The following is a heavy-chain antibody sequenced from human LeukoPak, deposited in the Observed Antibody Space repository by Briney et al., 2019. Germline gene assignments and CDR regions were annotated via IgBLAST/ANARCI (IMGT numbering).Heavy chain of an antibody. J-gene: IGHJ1*01. CDR2: ISPSGGIT. V-gene: IGHV3-23*01. D-gene: IGHD3-16*01. Sequence: GGSLRLSCAASGFTFTSFAMSWVRQAPGKGLEWVSGISPSGGITYYTDSVKGRFTISRDNSKNTQSLQMNSLRAEDTAVYYCAKDDDWGRYKHWGQGTLVTVSS. CDR3: AKDDDWGRYKH. CDR1: GFTFTSFA.